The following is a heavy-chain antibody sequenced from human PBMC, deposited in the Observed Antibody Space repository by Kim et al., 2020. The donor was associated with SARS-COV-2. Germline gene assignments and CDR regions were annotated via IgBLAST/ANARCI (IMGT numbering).Heavy chain of an antibody. Sequence: SETLSLTCAVYGGSFSGYYWSWIRQPPGKGLEWIGEINHSGSTNYNPSLKSRVTISVDTSKNQFSLKLSSVTAADTAVYYCASRGTIAVAGSWFDPWGQGTLVTVSS. CDR3: ASRGTIAVAGSWFDP. D-gene: IGHD6-19*01. V-gene: IGHV4-34*01. CDR2: INHSGST. CDR1: GGSFSGYY. J-gene: IGHJ5*02.